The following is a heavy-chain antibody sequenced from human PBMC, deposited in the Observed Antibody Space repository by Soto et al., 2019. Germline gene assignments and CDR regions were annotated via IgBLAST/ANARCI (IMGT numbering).Heavy chain of an antibody. Sequence: PSETLSLTCTVSGGSISSYYWSWIRQPPGKGLEWIGYIYYNGNTNYNPSLKSRVTISVDTSKNQFSLKLSSVTAADTAVYYCARDGVRSGSYYKNYGMDVWGQGTTVTVSS. D-gene: IGHD3-10*01. CDR3: ARDGVRSGSYYKNYGMDV. CDR2: IYYNGNT. CDR1: GGSISSYY. J-gene: IGHJ6*02. V-gene: IGHV4-59*01.